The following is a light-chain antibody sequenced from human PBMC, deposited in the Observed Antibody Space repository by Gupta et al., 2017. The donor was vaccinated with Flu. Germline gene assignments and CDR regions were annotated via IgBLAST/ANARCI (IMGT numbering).Light chain of an antibody. Sequence: TSSDVGGYNYVSWYQQHPGKAPKLMIYEVSNRPSGVSNRFSGSKSGNTASLTISGLQAEDEADYYCSSYTSSSSRVFGTGTKVTVL. CDR3: SSYTSSSSRV. CDR2: EVS. V-gene: IGLV2-14*01. J-gene: IGLJ1*01. CDR1: SSDVGGYNY.